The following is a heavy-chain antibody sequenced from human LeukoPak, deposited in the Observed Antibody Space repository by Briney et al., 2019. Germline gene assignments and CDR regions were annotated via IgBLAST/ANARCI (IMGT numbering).Heavy chain of an antibody. CDR3: VPYGDLYDY. Sequence: GGSLRLSCAASGFTFSSYAMNWVRQAPGKGLEWVSSIIGSGGSTHHADSVKGRFTISRDNSKNTLYLQMNSLRAEDTAVYYCVPYGDLYDYWGQGTLVTVSS. CDR2: IIGSGGST. V-gene: IGHV3-23*01. J-gene: IGHJ4*02. CDR1: GFTFSSYA. D-gene: IGHD4-17*01.